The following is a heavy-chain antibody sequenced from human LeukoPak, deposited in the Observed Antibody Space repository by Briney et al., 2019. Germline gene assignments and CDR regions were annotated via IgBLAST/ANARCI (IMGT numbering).Heavy chain of an antibody. CDR3: AREGGGDCYDY. J-gene: IGHJ4*02. Sequence: ASVKVSCKASGGTFSSYAISWVRQAPGQGLEWMGRIIPILGIANYAQKFQGRVTITADKSTSTAYMELSSLRSEDTAVYYCAREGGGDCYDYWGQGTLVTVSS. CDR1: GGTFSSYA. CDR2: IIPILGIA. V-gene: IGHV1-69*04. D-gene: IGHD2-21*01.